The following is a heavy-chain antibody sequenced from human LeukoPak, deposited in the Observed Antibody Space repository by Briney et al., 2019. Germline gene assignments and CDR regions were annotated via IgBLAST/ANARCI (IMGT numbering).Heavy chain of an antibody. CDR3: AREAANWFDP. J-gene: IGHJ5*02. V-gene: IGHV3-30*04. D-gene: IGHD2-15*01. Sequence: GRSLRLSCAASGFTFSSYAMHWVRQAPGKGLEWVAVISYDGSNKYYADSVKGRLTISRDNSKNTLYLQMNSLRAEDTAVYYCAREAANWFDPWGQGTLVTVSS. CDR1: GFTFSSYA. CDR2: ISYDGSNK.